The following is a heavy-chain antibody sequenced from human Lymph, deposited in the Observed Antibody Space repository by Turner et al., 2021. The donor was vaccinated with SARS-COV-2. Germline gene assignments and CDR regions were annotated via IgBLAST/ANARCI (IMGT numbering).Heavy chain of an antibody. D-gene: IGHD3-16*01. CDR3: ANLYPTVSWEFPYGMDV. Sequence: EVQLLESGGGLVQPGGSLRLSCAACGFTFNNHAMSWVRQAPGKGLEWVSTISGSGGSTYYADSVKGRFIISRDNSKNTLYLQMNSLRAEDTAVYYCANLYPTVSWEFPYGMDVWGQGTTVTVSS. CDR2: ISGSGGST. V-gene: IGHV3-23*01. J-gene: IGHJ6*02. CDR1: GFTFNNHA.